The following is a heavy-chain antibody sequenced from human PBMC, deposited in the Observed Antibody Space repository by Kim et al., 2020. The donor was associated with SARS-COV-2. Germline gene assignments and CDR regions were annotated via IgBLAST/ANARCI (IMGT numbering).Heavy chain of an antibody. D-gene: IGHD1-26*01. J-gene: IGHJ4*02. V-gene: IGHV3-21*01. CDR3: ARDVRSGVVGATGADY. Sequence: SVKGRFTISRDNAKNSLYLQMNSLRAEDTAVYYCARDVRSGVVGATGADYWGQGTLVTVSS.